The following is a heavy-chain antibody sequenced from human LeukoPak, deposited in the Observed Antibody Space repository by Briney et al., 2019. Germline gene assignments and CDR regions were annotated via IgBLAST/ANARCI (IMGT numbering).Heavy chain of an antibody. CDR3: ASRSFYDFWSGYLDAFDI. D-gene: IGHD3-3*01. V-gene: IGHV4-34*01. Sequence: SETLSLTCAVYGGSFSGYCWSWIRQPPGKGLERIGEINHSGSTNYNPSLKSRVTISVDTSKNQFSLKLSSVTAADTAVYYCASRSFYDFWSGYLDAFDIWGQGTKVTVSS. J-gene: IGHJ3*02. CDR1: GGSFSGYC. CDR2: INHSGST.